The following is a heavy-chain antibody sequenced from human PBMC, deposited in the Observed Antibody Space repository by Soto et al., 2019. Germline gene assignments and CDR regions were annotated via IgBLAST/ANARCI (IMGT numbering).Heavy chain of an antibody. V-gene: IGHV1-18*01. CDR1: GYTFTSYG. D-gene: IGHD2-2*01. CDR3: AIQYCSSTSCNWFDP. CDR2: ISAYNGNT. J-gene: IGHJ5*02. Sequence: ASVKVSCKASGYTFTSYGISWVRQAPGQGLEWMGWISAYNGNTNYAQKLQGRVTMTTDTSTSTAYMELRSLRSDDTAVYYCAIQYCSSTSCNWFDPWGQGTLLTGS.